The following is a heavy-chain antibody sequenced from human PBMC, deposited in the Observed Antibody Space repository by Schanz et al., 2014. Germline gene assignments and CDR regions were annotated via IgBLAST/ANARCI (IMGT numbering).Heavy chain of an antibody. CDR2: IYIGGNT. J-gene: IGHJ4*02. D-gene: IGHD3-10*01. CDR3: ARGGFGEVSYFDY. V-gene: IGHV3-66*01. CDR1: GFSVGNKY. Sequence: EVQLVESGGGLVQPGGSLRLSCAASGFSVGNKYMNWVRQAPGKGLEWVSFIYIGGNTYYADSVKGRFTISRDNSKNTVYIQMNSLRAEDTAVYYCARGGFGEVSYFDYWGQGTLVNVSS.